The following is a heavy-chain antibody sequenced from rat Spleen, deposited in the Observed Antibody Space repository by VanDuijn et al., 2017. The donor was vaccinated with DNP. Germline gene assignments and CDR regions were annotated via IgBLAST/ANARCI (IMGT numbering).Heavy chain of an antibody. CDR3: ARHVLPLRVWDY. Sequence: EVQLVESGGDLVQPGRSLKLSCAASGFTFSDYYMAWVRRAPAKGLEWVAYIRYDGGSTYYGVSVKGRFTISRDNAKNTLYLQMNSLRSEDMATYYCARHVLPLRVWDYWGQGVMVTVSS. J-gene: IGHJ2*01. CDR1: GFTFSDYY. D-gene: IGHD4-1*01. CDR2: IRYDGGST. V-gene: IGHV5-22*01.